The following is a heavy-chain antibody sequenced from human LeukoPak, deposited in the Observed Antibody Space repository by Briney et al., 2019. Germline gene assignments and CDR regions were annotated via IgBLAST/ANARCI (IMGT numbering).Heavy chain of an antibody. D-gene: IGHD1-26*01. CDR3: AKTYNVGATRDY. Sequence: GGSLRLSCAASGFTFSSYGMHWVRQAPGKGLEWVAVISYDGSNKYYADSVKGRFTISRDNSKNTLYLQMNSLRAEDTAVYYCAKTYNVGATRDYWGQGTLVTVSS. CDR2: ISYDGSNK. V-gene: IGHV3-30*18. J-gene: IGHJ4*02. CDR1: GFTFSSYG.